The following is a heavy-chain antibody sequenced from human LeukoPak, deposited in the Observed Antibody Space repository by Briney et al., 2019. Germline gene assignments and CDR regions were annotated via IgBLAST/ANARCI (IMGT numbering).Heavy chain of an antibody. CDR1: GGSISSSSYY. CDR3: APGNSGYYFV. CDR2: IYYSGST. V-gene: IGHV4-39*07. D-gene: IGHD3-22*01. Sequence: SETLSLTCTVSGGSISSSSYYWGWIRQPPGKGLEWIGYIYYSGSTYYNPSLKSRVTISVDTSKNQFSLKLNSVTAADTAVYYCAPGNSGYYFVWGQGTLVTVSS. J-gene: IGHJ4*02.